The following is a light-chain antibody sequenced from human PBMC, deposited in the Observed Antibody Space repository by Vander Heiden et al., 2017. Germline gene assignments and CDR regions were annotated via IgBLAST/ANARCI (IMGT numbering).Light chain of an antibody. CDR2: DDS. CDR3: QVWDSSSDHVV. CDR1: NIGSKN. V-gene: IGLV3-21*02. J-gene: IGLJ2*01. Sequence: SYVPTQPPSVAVAPGPAARITWGGNNIGSKNVRWYQQKPGQAPVLVVYDDSDRPSGIPERFSGSNSGNTATLTISRVEAGDEADYYCQVWDSSSDHVVFGGGTKLTVL.